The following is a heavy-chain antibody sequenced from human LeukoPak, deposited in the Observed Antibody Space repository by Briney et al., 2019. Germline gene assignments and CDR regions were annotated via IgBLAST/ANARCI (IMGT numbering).Heavy chain of an antibody. CDR2: INPNSGGT. J-gene: IGHJ5*02. V-gene: IGHV1-2*02. Sequence: ASVKVSCKASGYTFTDFYIHWVRQAPGQGLEWMGWINPNSGGTNYAQKFQGRVTMTRDTSISTAYMELSRLRSDDTAVYYCARDPVITMVRGVIREDNWFDPWGQGTLVTVSS. CDR1: GYTFTDFY. CDR3: ARDPVITMVRGVIREDNWFDP. D-gene: IGHD3-10*01.